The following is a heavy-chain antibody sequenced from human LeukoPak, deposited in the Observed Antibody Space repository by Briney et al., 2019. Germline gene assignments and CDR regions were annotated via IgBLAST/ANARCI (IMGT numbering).Heavy chain of an antibody. D-gene: IGHD6-19*01. CDR2: IYHTGNT. CDR3: ARANSGCLDY. CDR1: GGSFSGYY. Sequence: SETLSLTCAVYGGSFSGYYWSWIRQPPGKGLEWIGEIYHTGNTNYNQSLKSRVTISVDKSKNQFSLKLNSVTAADTAVYYCARANSGCLDYWGQGTLVTVSS. J-gene: IGHJ4*02. V-gene: IGHV4-34*01.